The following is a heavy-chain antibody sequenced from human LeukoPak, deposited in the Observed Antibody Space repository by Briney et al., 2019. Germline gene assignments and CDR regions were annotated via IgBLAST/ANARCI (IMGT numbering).Heavy chain of an antibody. CDR1: GYTLTELS. Sequence: ASVKVSCKVSGYTLTELSMHWVRQAPGKGLEWMGGFDPEDGETIYAQKFQGRVTMTEDTSTDTAYMELSSLRSEDTAVYYCARANKAGNYYDSSGYYLKYWGQGTLVTVSS. J-gene: IGHJ4*02. CDR2: FDPEDGET. CDR3: ARANKAGNYYDSSGYYLKY. V-gene: IGHV1-24*01. D-gene: IGHD3-22*01.